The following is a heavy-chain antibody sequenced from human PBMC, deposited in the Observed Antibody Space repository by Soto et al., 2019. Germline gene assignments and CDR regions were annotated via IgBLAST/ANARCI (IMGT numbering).Heavy chain of an antibody. CDR2: IYYSGST. J-gene: IGHJ4*02. CDR3: ARLVYINYVGYYFDY. V-gene: IGHV4-59*08. CDR1: GGSISSYY. Sequence: PSETLSLTCTVSGGSISSYYWSWIRQPPGKGLEWIGTIYYSGSTNYNPSLKSRVTISVDTSKNQFSLKLSSVTAADTAVYYCARLVYINYVGYYFDYWGQGTLVTVSS. D-gene: IGHD4-4*01.